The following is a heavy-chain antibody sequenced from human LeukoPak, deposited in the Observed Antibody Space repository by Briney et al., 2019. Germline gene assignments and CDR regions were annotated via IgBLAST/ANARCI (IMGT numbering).Heavy chain of an antibody. V-gene: IGHV4-34*01. Sequence: SETLSLTCAVYGGSFSGYYWSWIRQPPGKGLEWIGEINHGGSTNYNPSLKSRVTISVDTSKNQFSLKLSSVTAADTAVYYCARAWAYDFWSGYYKSWGQGTLVTVSS. CDR2: INHGGST. J-gene: IGHJ5*02. CDR1: GGSFSGYY. D-gene: IGHD3-3*01. CDR3: ARAWAYDFWSGYYKS.